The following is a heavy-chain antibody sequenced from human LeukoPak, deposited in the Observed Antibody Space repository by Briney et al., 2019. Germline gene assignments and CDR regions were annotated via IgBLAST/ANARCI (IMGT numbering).Heavy chain of an antibody. V-gene: IGHV1-69*13. CDR1: GGTFSSYA. CDR2: IIPIFGTA. CDR3: ATIRAYYDILTGYQYAHYFDY. D-gene: IGHD3-9*01. Sequence: SVKVSCKASGGTFSSYAISWVRQAPGQGLEWMGGIIPIFGTANYAQKFQGRVTITADESTSTAYMELSSLRSEDTAVYYCATIRAYYDILTGYQYAHYFDYWGQGTLVTVSS. J-gene: IGHJ4*02.